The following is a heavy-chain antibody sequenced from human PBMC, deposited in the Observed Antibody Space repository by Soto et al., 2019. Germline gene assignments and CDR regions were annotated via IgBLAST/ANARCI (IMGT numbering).Heavy chain of an antibody. CDR1: GGTFSSYA. D-gene: IGHD4-17*01. CDR2: IIPIFGTA. Sequence: ASVKVSCKASGGTFSSYAISWVRQAPGQGLEWMGGIIPIFGTANYAQKFQGRVTITADESTSTAHMELSSLRSEDTAVYYCARDNSLYDDYGDYGSGSGVFDIWGQGTMVTVSS. CDR3: ARDNSLYDDYGDYGSGSGVFDI. V-gene: IGHV1-69*13. J-gene: IGHJ3*02.